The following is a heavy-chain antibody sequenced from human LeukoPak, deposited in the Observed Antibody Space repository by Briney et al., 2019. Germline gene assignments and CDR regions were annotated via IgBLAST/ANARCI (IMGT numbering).Heavy chain of an antibody. V-gene: IGHV3-30*04. CDR2: ISYDGSNK. J-gene: IGHJ6*02. Sequence: GGSLRLSCAASGFTFSSYAMHWVRQAPGKGLGWVAVISYDGSNKYYADSVKGRFTISRDNSKNTLYLQMNSLRPEDTAVCYCARAGGRDYFYYYGVDVWGQGTTVTVSS. CDR3: ARAGGRDYFYYYGVDV. D-gene: IGHD3-10*01. CDR1: GFTFSSYA.